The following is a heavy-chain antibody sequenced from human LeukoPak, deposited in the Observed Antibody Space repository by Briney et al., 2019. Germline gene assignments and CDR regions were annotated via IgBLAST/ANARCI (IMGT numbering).Heavy chain of an antibody. CDR2: ISSSSNYI. Sequence: GGSLRLSCAASGLTFSSYSMNWVRQAPGKGLEWASSISSSSNYIYYADSVKGRFTISRDNAKNSLYLQMNSLRAEDTAVYYCARVPHAMVRGVIITEFYFDYWGKGTLVTVSS. J-gene: IGHJ4*02. CDR1: GLTFSSYS. V-gene: IGHV3-21*01. CDR3: ARVPHAMVRGVIITEFYFDY. D-gene: IGHD3-10*01.